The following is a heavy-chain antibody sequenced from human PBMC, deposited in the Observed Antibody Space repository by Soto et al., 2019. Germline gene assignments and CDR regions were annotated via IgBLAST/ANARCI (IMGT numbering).Heavy chain of an antibody. CDR2: IYSGGGT. Sequence: GGSLRLSCAASGFTVSSNYMSWVRQAPGKGLEWVSVIYSGGGTYYADSVKGRFTISRDNSKNTLYLQMNSLRAEDTAVYYCARSPGYFTISSLDPWGQGTLVTVSS. J-gene: IGHJ5*02. V-gene: IGHV3-53*01. CDR1: GFTVSSNY. D-gene: IGHD2-8*01. CDR3: ARSPGYFTISSLDP.